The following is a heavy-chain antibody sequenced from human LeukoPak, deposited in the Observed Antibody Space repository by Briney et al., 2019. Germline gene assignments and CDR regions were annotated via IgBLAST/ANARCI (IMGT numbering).Heavy chain of an antibody. D-gene: IGHD2-2*01. CDR2: ISSDGSLE. J-gene: IGHJ4*02. V-gene: IGHV3-30-3*01. CDR3: ARDPVPAAARHFDY. Sequence: GSLRLSCAASGFTFSGYAMHWVRQAPGKGLEWLAVISSDGSLEYYADSVKGRFTISRDNSKNTMDPQMNSLRPEATAVYYWARDPVPAAARHFDYWGQGTLVTVSS. CDR1: GFTFSGYA.